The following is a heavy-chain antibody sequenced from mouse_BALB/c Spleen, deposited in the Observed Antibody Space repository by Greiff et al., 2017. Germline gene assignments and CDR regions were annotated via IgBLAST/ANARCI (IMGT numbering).Heavy chain of an antibody. Sequence: QVQLQQSGAELVRPGASVKLSCKALGYTFPDYEMHWVKQTPVPGLEWIGAIHPGSGGTDYNQKFKGKATLTADKSSSTAYMELSSLTSEDSAVYYCTREGNGSSPFAYWGQGTLVTVAA. CDR3: TREGNGSSPFAY. D-gene: IGHD1-1*01. CDR2: IHPGSGGT. J-gene: IGHJ3*01. V-gene: IGHV1-15*01. CDR1: GYTFPDYE.